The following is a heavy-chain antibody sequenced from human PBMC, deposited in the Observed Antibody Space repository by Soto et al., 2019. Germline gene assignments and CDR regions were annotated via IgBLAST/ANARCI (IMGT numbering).Heavy chain of an antibody. D-gene: IGHD1-1*01. CDR1: GYTLTELS. CDR3: ATDPGGQLDYYGMDV. J-gene: IGHJ6*02. CDR2: FDPEDGET. V-gene: IGHV1-24*01. Sequence: ASVKVSCKVSGYTLTELSMHWVRQAPGKGLEWMGRFDPEDGETIYAQKFQGRVTMTQDTSTDTAYIELSSLRSKDTAVYYCATDPGGQLDYYGMDVWGQGTTVTVSS.